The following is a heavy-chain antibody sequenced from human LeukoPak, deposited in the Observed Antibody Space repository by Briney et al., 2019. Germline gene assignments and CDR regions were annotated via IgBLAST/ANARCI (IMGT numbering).Heavy chain of an antibody. CDR3: ARGNGITIW. J-gene: IGHJ4*02. Sequence: PGGSLRLSCAASGFTFSNYWMSWVRQAPGKGLEWVASIKQDGSVKDYVDSVKGRFTISRDNAKNSLYLQMNSLRAEDSAVYYCARGNGITIWWGQGALVTVSS. CDR2: IKQDGSVK. D-gene: IGHD3-9*01. CDR1: GFTFSNYW. V-gene: IGHV3-7*01.